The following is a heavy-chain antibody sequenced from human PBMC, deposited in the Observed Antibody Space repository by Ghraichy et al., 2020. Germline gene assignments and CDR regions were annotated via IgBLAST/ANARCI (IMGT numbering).Heavy chain of an antibody. D-gene: IGHD4-17*01. V-gene: IGHV4-59*01. Sequence: ETLSLTCTVSGGSIRSYSWNWIRQSPGKGLEWIGYLYYNGGTNYNPSLKSRVTLSVDTSKNQFSLKLTSVTAADTAIYYCARGATVTTLNWFDPWGQGTLVTVSS. CDR1: GGSIRSYS. CDR3: ARGATVTTLNWFDP. J-gene: IGHJ5*02. CDR2: LYYNGGT.